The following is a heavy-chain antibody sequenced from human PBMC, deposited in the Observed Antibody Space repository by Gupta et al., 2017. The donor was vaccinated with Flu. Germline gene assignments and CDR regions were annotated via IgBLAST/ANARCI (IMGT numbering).Heavy chain of an antibody. D-gene: IGHD3-3*02. Sequence: QVQLVQSGAEVKKPGSSVKVSCKASGGTFSSYAISWVRQATGQGLEWMGGIIPIFGTANYAQKFQGRVTITADESTSTAYMELSSLRSEDTAVYYCARAARIFGVVIHNWFDPWGQGTLVTVSS. V-gene: IGHV1-69*01. CDR2: IIPIFGTA. CDR1: GGTFSSYA. J-gene: IGHJ5*02. CDR3: ARAARIFGVVIHNWFDP.